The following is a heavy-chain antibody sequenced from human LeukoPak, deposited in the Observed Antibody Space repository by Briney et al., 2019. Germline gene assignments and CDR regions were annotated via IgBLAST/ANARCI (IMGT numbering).Heavy chain of an antibody. Sequence: SETLSLTCTVAAVSTSRSTYYWDWIRQPPGKGLEWSGNNFDSASTHYNPSLKSRVTISVDTSKNQFSLNLSSAPASEAAVYKRATHRCVGSGGSENAFEIWGQGTMVTVSS. CDR2: NFDSAST. V-gene: IGHV4-39*01. J-gene: IGHJ3*02. CDR3: ATHRCVGSGGSENAFEI. CDR1: AVSTSRSTYY. D-gene: IGHD5-12*01.